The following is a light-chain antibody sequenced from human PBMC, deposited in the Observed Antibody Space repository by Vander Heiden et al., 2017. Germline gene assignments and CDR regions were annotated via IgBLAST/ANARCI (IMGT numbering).Light chain of an antibody. CDR1: ALPKQY. Sequence: SSELPQPPSVSVSPGQTARITCSGDALPKQYAYWYQQKPGQAPVLVRYKDSERPSGIPERFSGSSSGTTVTLTISGVQAEDEADYYCQSADSSGTYVVCGGGTKLTVL. J-gene: IGLJ2*01. CDR3: QSADSSGTYVV. CDR2: KDS. V-gene: IGLV3-25*03.